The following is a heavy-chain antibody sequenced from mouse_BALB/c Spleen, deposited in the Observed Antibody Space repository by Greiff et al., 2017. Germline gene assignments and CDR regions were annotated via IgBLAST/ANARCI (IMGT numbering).Heavy chain of an antibody. D-gene: IGHD1-1*01. J-gene: IGHJ3*01. CDR1: GYTFTSYW. V-gene: IGHV1S81*02. CDR3: ARWGYGSKRDWFAY. Sequence: QVQLQQPGAELVKPGASVKLSCKASGYTFTSYWMHWVKQRPGQGLEWIGEINPSNGRTNYNEKFKSKATLTVDKSSSTAYMQLSSLTSEDSAVYYCARWGYGSKRDWFAYWGQGTLVTVSA. CDR2: INPSNGRT.